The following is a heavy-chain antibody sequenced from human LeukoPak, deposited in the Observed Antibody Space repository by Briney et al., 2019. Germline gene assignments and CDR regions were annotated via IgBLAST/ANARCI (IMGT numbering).Heavy chain of an antibody. D-gene: IGHD1-26*01. CDR2: IRYDGNDK. V-gene: IGHV3-30*02. J-gene: IGHJ4*02. Sequence: XGSLRLSCAASGFTFSNYGMHWVRQAPGKGLEWVAFIRYDGNDKYSADSVKGRFTISRDNSKNTLYLQMSSLRAEDTAVYYCAKPYPYSGSFFVDYWGQGPLVTVSS. CDR3: AKPYPYSGSFFVDY. CDR1: GFTFSNYG.